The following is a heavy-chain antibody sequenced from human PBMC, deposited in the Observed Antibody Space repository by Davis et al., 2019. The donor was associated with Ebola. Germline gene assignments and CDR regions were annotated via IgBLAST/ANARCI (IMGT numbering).Heavy chain of an antibody. J-gene: IGHJ4*02. CDR1: GFIFSDYS. D-gene: IGHD4-11*01. CDR3: ARDIPFSSYDY. Sequence: PGGSLRLSCAASGFIFSDYSMHWLRQAPGKGLEWVSYISSTGSSIFYADSVKGRFTISRDNAKNSLYLQMNSLRAEDTAVYYCARDIPFSSYDYWGQGTLVTVSS. V-gene: IGHV3-48*04. CDR2: ISSTGSSI.